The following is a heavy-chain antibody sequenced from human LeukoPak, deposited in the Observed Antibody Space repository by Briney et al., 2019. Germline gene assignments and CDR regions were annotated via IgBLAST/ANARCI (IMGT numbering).Heavy chain of an antibody. D-gene: IGHD6-13*01. CDR2: IILIFGTA. V-gene: IGHV1-69*05. CDR1: GGTFSSYA. CDR3: ARGGGSSSWYLY. Sequence: SVKVSCKASGGTFSSYAIRWVRQAPGQGLEWMGRIILIFGTANYAQKFQGRVTITTDESTSTAYMELSSLRSEDTAVYYCARGGGSSSWYLYWGQGTLVTVSS. J-gene: IGHJ4*02.